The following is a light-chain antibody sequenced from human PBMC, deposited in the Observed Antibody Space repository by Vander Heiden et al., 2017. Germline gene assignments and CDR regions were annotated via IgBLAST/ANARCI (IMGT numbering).Light chain of an antibody. CDR1: SSNIGAGYD. Sequence: QSVLTQPPSVSGAPGQRVTLSCPGSSSNIGAGYDVHWYQQLPGTAPKLLIYGNSNRPSGVPDRVSGSKSGTSASLAITGLQAEDEADYYCQSYDSSLSGWVFGGGTKLTVL. CDR3: QSYDSSLSGWV. J-gene: IGLJ3*02. V-gene: IGLV1-40*01. CDR2: GNS.